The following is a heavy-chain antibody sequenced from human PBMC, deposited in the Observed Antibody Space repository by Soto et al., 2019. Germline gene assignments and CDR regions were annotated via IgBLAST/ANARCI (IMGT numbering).Heavy chain of an antibody. Sequence: ASVKVSCKASRGTFSSYAISWVRQSPEQGLEWMGGIIPIFGTANYAQKFQGRVTITADESTSTAYMELNILRAGDKAVYYCARGYSSSSVYYYGMDVWGQGTTVTVSS. CDR3: ARGYSSSSVYYYGMDV. CDR1: RGTFSSYA. J-gene: IGHJ6*02. CDR2: IIPIFGTA. V-gene: IGHV1-69*13. D-gene: IGHD6-13*01.